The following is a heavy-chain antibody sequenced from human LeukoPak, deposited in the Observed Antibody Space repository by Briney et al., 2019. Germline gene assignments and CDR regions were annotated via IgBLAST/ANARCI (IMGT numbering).Heavy chain of an antibody. CDR2: IYPGDSDT. Sequence: GESLKISCKGSGYSFTSYWIGWVRQMPGKGLEWMGIIYPGDSDTRYSPSFQGQVTISADKSISTACLRWSSLKASDTAMYYCARWAANQGQLWFDYWGQGTLVTVSS. J-gene: IGHJ4*02. CDR1: GYSFTSYW. CDR3: ARWAANQGQLWFDY. V-gene: IGHV5-51*01. D-gene: IGHD5-18*01.